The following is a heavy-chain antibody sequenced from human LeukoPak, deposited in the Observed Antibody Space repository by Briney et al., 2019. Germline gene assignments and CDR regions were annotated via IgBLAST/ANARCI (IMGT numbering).Heavy chain of an antibody. CDR1: GYTFTGYY. Sequence: GASVKVSCKASGYTFTGYYMHWVRQAPGQGLEWMGWINPNSGGTNYAQKFQGRVTMTRDTSISTAYMELSRLRSDDTAVYYCARYCSSTSCYTSPYFDYWGQGTLVTVSS. CDR3: ARYCSSTSCYTSPYFDY. CDR2: INPNSGGT. D-gene: IGHD2-2*02. V-gene: IGHV1-2*02. J-gene: IGHJ4*02.